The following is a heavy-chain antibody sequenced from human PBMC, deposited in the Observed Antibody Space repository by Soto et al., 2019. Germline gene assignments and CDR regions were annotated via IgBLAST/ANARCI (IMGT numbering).Heavy chain of an antibody. D-gene: IGHD3-3*01. J-gene: IGHJ6*02. V-gene: IGHV3-33*01. CDR1: GFTFSSYG. CDR3: VRYYDFWSGLETYYYYGMDV. CDR2: IWYDGSNK. Sequence: LRLSCAASGFTFSSYGMPWVRQGPGKGLEWVAVIWYDGSNKYYADSVKGRFTISRDNSKNTLYLQMNSLRAEDTAVYYCVRYYDFWSGLETYYYYGMDVWGQGTTVTVSS.